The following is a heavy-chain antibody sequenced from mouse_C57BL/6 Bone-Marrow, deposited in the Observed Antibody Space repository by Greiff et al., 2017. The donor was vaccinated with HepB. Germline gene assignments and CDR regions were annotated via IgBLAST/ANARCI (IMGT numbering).Heavy chain of an antibody. Sequence: QVHVKQPGAELVMPGASVKLSCKASGYTFTSYWMHWVKQRPGQGLEWIGEIDPSDSYTNYNQKFKGKSTLTVDKSSSTAYMQLSSLTSEDSAVYYCARSGDYDEYFDVWGTGTTVTVSS. CDR1: GYTFTSYW. CDR3: ARSGDYDEYFDV. D-gene: IGHD2-4*01. V-gene: IGHV1-69*01. CDR2: IDPSDSYT. J-gene: IGHJ1*03.